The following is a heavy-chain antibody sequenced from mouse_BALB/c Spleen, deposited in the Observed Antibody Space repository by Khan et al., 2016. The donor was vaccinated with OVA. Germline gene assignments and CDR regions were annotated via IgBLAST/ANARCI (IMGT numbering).Heavy chain of an antibody. V-gene: IGHV5-6-4*01. D-gene: IGHD2-1*01. CDR1: GFTFSSYT. Sequence: EVELVESGGGFVKPGGSLKLSCAASGFTFSSYTMSWVRQTPEKRLEWVATISSGGSYTYYPDSVKGRFTISRDNAKNTLYLQMTSLKSEDTAMYYCTRGEGYYGNPHAMDYWGQGTSVTVSS. J-gene: IGHJ4*01. CDR3: TRGEGYYGNPHAMDY. CDR2: ISSGGSYT.